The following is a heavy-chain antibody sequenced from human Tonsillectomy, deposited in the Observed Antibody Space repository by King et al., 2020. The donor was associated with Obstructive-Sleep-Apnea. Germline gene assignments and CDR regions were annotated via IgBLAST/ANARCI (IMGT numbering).Heavy chain of an antibody. CDR1: GYSISSGYY. CDR3: ARGGYYYDSSGYSYYFDY. J-gene: IGHJ4*02. D-gene: IGHD3-22*01. V-gene: IGHV4-38-2*02. Sequence: VQLQESGPGLVKPSETLSLTCTVSGYSISSGYYWGWIRQPPGKGLEWIGSIYHSGSTYYNPSLKSRVTISVDTSKNQFSLKLSSVTAADTAVYYCARGGYYYDSSGYSYYFDYWGQGTLVTVSS. CDR2: IYHSGST.